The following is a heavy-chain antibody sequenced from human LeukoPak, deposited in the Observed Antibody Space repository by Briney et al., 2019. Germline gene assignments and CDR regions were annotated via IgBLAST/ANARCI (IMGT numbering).Heavy chain of an antibody. CDR2: ISGSGGST. CDR3: AAYGYSGYEDY. Sequence: GGSLRLSCVASGFTFSSYAMSWVRQAPGKGLEWVSAISGSGGSTYYADSVKGRFTISRDNSKNTLYLQMNSLRAEDTAVYYCAAYGYSGYEDYWGQGTLVTVSS. D-gene: IGHD5-12*01. V-gene: IGHV3-23*01. J-gene: IGHJ4*02. CDR1: GFTFSSYA.